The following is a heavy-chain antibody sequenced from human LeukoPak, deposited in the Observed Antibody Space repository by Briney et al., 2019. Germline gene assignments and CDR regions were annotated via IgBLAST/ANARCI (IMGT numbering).Heavy chain of an antibody. CDR1: GYTLTELS. V-gene: IGHV1-46*01. Sequence: ASVKVSCKVSGYTLTELSMHWVRQAPGQGLEWMGIINPSGGSTSYAQKFQGRVTMTRDTSTSTVYMELSSLRSEDTAVYYCARGFVVVAGPYGMDVWGQGTTVTVSS. D-gene: IGHD2-15*01. CDR3: ARGFVVVAGPYGMDV. CDR2: INPSGGST. J-gene: IGHJ6*02.